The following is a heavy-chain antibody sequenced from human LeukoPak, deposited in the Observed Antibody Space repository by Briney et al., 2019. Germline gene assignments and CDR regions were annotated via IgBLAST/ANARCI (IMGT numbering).Heavy chain of an antibody. Sequence: SETLSLTCTVSGGSISSSSYYWGWIRQPPGKGLEWIGSIYYSGSTYYNPSLKSRVTISVDTSKNQFSLKLSSVTAADTAVYYCARALVTMIVVVIRHFDYWGQGTLVTVSS. D-gene: IGHD3-22*01. CDR1: GGSISSSSYY. CDR2: IYYSGST. CDR3: ARALVTMIVVVIRHFDY. J-gene: IGHJ4*02. V-gene: IGHV4-39*07.